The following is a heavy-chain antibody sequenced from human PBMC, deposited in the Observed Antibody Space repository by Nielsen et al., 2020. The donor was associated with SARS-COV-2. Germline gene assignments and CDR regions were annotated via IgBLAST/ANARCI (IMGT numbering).Heavy chain of an antibody. D-gene: IGHD3-22*01. Sequence: WVRQAPGQGLEWMGWISSYNGDTNYAQKFQGRVTITADKSTSTAYMELSSLRSEDTAVYYCARERNYYDSSGQENYFDYWGQGTLVTVSS. CDR2: ISSYNGDT. V-gene: IGHV1-18*01. J-gene: IGHJ4*02. CDR3: ARERNYYDSSGQENYFDY.